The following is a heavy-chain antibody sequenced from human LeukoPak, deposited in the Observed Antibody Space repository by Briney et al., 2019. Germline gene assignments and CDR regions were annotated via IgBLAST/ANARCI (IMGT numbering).Heavy chain of an antibody. CDR3: AKDRRSRGAFDY. CDR1: GFTFSSYV. J-gene: IGHJ4*02. V-gene: IGHV3-30*02. CDR2: IRYVGSNK. Sequence: TGGSLRLSCAASGFTFSSYVMHWVRQAPGKGLEWVAFIRYVGSNKYYADSVKGRFTISRDNSKNTLYLQMNSLRAEDTAVYYCAKDRRSRGAFDYWGQGTLVTVSS. D-gene: IGHD1-26*01.